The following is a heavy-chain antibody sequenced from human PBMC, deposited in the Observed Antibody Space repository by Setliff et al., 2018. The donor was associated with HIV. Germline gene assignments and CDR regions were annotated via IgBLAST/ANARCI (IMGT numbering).Heavy chain of an antibody. Sequence: ASVKVSCKASGYTFTAYYIHWVRQAPGHGLQLMGRIEPSSGGTNYIQKFQGRVTITRDTSIYTVCMELTGLTSDDTAVYYCARQDHSSVNSGSLYAFDVWGQGTMVTV. J-gene: IGHJ3*01. CDR3: ARQDHSSVNSGSLYAFDV. CDR1: GYTFTAYY. D-gene: IGHD3-22*01. V-gene: IGHV1-2*06. CDR2: IEPSSGGT.